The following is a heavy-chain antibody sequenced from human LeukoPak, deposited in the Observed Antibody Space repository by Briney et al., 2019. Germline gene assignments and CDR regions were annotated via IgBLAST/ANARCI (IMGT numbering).Heavy chain of an antibody. CDR2: INHSGST. V-gene: IGHV4-34*01. CDR3: ARWVVAADYYYYMDV. Sequence: SETLSLTCAVYGGSFSDYYWSWIRQPPGKGLEWIGEINHSGSTNYNPSLKSRVTISVDTSKNQFSLKLSPVTAADTAVYYCARWVVAADYYYYMDVWGKGTTVTVSS. J-gene: IGHJ6*03. D-gene: IGHD2-15*01. CDR1: GGSFSDYY.